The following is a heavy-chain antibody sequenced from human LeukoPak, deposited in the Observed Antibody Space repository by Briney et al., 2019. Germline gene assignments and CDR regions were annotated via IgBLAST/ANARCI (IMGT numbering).Heavy chain of an antibody. J-gene: IGHJ6*03. CDR3: ARVPRASYGSGIEYYYYYMDV. CDR2: ISGSGGST. Sequence: GGTLRLSCAASGFTFSSYGMSWVRQAPGKGLEWVSAISGSGGSTYYADSVKGRFTISRDNAKNSLYLQMNSLRAEDTAVYYCARVPRASYGSGIEYYYYYMDVWGKGTTVTISS. D-gene: IGHD3-10*01. V-gene: IGHV3-23*01. CDR1: GFTFSSYG.